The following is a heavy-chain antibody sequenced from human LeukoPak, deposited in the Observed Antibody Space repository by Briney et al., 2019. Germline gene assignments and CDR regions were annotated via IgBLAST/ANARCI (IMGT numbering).Heavy chain of an antibody. D-gene: IGHD2-21*02. CDR3: ARGGLYGDYYFDY. J-gene: IGHJ4*02. Sequence: GGSLRLSCGASGFTFTSYWMTWVRQAPGKGLEWVANTKHDGSERYYVDSVKGRFTISRDNVKNSLFLQMDSLRAEDTAVYYCARGGLYGDYYFDYWGQGTLVTV. CDR2: TKHDGSER. CDR1: GFTFTSYW. V-gene: IGHV3-7*04.